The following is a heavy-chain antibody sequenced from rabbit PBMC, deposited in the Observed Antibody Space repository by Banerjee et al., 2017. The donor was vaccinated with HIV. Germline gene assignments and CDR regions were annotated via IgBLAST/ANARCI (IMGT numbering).Heavy chain of an antibody. CDR2: IFTDSGST. V-gene: IGHV1S43*01. CDR3: ARKYASNSGYRL. J-gene: IGHJ4*01. CDR1: GIDFSTYWY. D-gene: IGHD1-1*01. Sequence: QQQLEESGGGLVKPGGTLTLTCKASGIDFSTYWYICWVRQAPGKGLDLIACIFTDSGSTWYVSWVSGRFTISSHNAQNTLYLQLNSLTAADTATYFCARKYASNSGYRLWGPGTLVTVS.